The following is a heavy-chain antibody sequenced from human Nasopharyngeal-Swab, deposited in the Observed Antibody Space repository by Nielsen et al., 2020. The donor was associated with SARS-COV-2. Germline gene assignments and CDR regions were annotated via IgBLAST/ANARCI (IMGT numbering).Heavy chain of an antibody. CDR1: GFTFSSYG. D-gene: IGHD2-15*01. CDR3: AREEYCSGGSCYSASGVLDY. CDR2: ISYDGSNK. V-gene: IGHV3-30*03. J-gene: IGHJ4*02. Sequence: GESLKISCAASGFTFSSYGMHWVRQAPGKGLEWVAVISYDGSNKYYADSVKGRFTISRDYSKNTLYLQLNSLRAEDTAVYYCAREEYCSGGSCYSASGVLDYWGQGTLVTVSS.